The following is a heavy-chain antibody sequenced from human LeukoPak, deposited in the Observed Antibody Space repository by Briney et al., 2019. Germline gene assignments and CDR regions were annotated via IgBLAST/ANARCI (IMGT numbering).Heavy chain of an antibody. CDR3: ARESGDGSGSYDY. V-gene: IGHV1-2*06. D-gene: IGHD3-10*01. J-gene: IGHJ4*02. CDR1: GYTFTGYY. Sequence: ASAKVSCKASGYTFTGYYIHWVRQAPGQGLEWMGRINPNSGGTNYAQKFQGRVTMTRDTSISTAYMELSRLRSDDTAVYYCARESGDGSGSYDYWGQGTLATVSS. CDR2: INPNSGGT.